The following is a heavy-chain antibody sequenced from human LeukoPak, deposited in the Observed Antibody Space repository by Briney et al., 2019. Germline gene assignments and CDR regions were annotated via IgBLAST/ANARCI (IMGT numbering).Heavy chain of an antibody. CDR3: ARAWSLDY. J-gene: IGHJ4*02. V-gene: IGHV5-51*01. CDR1: GYSFTTYW. D-gene: IGHD2-15*01. CDR2: INPTDSDA. Sequence: GESLKISCKGSGYSFTTYWIGWVRQMPGKGLEWVGFINPTDSDATYSLSFQGQVIISADKSISTAYLQWSSLKASDTAMYYCARAWSLDYWGQGTPVTVSS.